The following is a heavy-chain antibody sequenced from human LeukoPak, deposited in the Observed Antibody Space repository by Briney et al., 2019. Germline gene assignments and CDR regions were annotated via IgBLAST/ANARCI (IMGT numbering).Heavy chain of an antibody. CDR3: ARDTWGYDS. Sequence: PGGSLRLSCTASGFILSNYWMSWVRQFPGKGLEWVANIKQDGSKRYYVDSVAGRFAISRDNAKNSLYLQMNSLRVEDTAVYYCARDTWGYDSWGQGVLVTVSS. CDR2: IKQDGSKR. J-gene: IGHJ4*02. V-gene: IGHV3-7*01. D-gene: IGHD3-16*01. CDR1: GFILSNYW.